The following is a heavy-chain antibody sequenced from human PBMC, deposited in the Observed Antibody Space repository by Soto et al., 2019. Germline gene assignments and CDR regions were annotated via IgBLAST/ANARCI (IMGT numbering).Heavy chain of an antibody. CDR3: ARVHKNWFDS. CDR2: IDPSDSYT. CDR1: GYNFTAFW. V-gene: IGHV5-10-1*01. Sequence: GESLKISCKASGYNFTAFWIHWVRQTPGKGLEWLGKIDPSDSYTNYSPSFEGHVTISTDKSTTTAFLQWSSLRASDTALYYCARVHKNWFDSWAQGTMVTVSS. J-gene: IGHJ5*01.